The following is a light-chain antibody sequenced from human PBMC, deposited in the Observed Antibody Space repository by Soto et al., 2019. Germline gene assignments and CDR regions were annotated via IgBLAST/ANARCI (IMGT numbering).Light chain of an antibody. Sequence: IHMTQSPSSLSASVGDRVTITWQASQRITTYLNWYQQKPGKSPKLLISTAATLQGGVPASFSGSGSGTDFTLTITTLQPEDFATYFCQQSDSTPYTFGQGNKLEIK. J-gene: IGKJ2*01. CDR1: QRITTY. CDR2: TAA. CDR3: QQSDSTPYT. V-gene: IGKV1-39*01.